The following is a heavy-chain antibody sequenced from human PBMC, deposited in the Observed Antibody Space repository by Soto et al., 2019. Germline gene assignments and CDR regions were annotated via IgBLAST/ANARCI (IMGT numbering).Heavy chain of an antibody. Sequence: SVKVSCKASGGTFSSYAISWVRQAPGQGLEWMGGIIPIFGTANYAQKFQGRVTITADESTSTAYMELSSLRSEDTAVYYCARSDCSGGSCYPTPHARYYYYYYGMDVWGQGTTVTVSS. CDR1: GGTFSSYA. V-gene: IGHV1-69*13. CDR2: IIPIFGTA. D-gene: IGHD2-15*01. CDR3: ARSDCSGGSCYPTPHARYYYYYYGMDV. J-gene: IGHJ6*02.